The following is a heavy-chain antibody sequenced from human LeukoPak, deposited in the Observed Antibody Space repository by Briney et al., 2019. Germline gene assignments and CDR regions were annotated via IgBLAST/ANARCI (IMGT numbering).Heavy chain of an antibody. V-gene: IGHV3-7*03. CDR1: GFFFNSYW. CDR2: ENQDGSEI. Sequence: GWSLRLSCVTSGFFFNSYWMSWVRQAPGKGLEWVANENQDGSEICYVDSVKGRFIMSRDNTKNSFYLQMSSLRVEDTAVYYCARGRDVDSWGQGTLVTVSS. CDR3: ARGRDVDS. J-gene: IGHJ5*01.